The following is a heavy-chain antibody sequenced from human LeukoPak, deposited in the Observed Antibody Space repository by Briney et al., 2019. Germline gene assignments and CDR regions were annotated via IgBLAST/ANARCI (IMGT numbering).Heavy chain of an antibody. D-gene: IGHD4-17*01. J-gene: IGHJ4*02. V-gene: IGHV3-20*04. Sequence: PGGSLRLSCAASGFVYENYGMTWVRQAPGKGLEWVCGINWNGGKIVYADSVEGRFTISRDNAKNSLYLQMNSLRAEDTAVYYCARRQTTVTTDPWDYWGQGTLVTVSS. CDR2: INWNGGKI. CDR3: ARRQTTVTTDPWDY. CDR1: GFVYENYG.